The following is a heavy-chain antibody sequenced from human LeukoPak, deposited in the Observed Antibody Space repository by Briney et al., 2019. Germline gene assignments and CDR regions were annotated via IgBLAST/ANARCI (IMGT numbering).Heavy chain of an antibody. J-gene: IGHJ4*02. Sequence: ASVKVSCKASGYTFTSYDINWVRQATGQGLEWMGWMNPNSGNTGYAQKFQGRVTITRNTSISTAYMELSSLRSEDTAVYYCARAYSGSYWGPGNFDYWGQGTLVTVSS. CDR2: MNPNSGNT. CDR1: GYTFTSYD. D-gene: IGHD1-26*01. V-gene: IGHV1-8*03. CDR3: ARAYSGSYWGPGNFDY.